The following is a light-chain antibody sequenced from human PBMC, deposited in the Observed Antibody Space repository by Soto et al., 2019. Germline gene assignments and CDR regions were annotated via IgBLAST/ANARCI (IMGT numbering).Light chain of an antibody. J-gene: IGKJ1*01. CDR3: QQRSDWPWT. CDR2: EAS. V-gene: IGKV3-11*01. CDR1: QSVSNY. Sequence: EIVLPQSPATLSLSPGERDTLSCTASQSVSNYLAWYQQKPGQAPRLLMYEASTRATGIPARFSGGGSGTDFTLTISSLEPEDVAVYYCQQRSDWPWTFGQGTKVDIK.